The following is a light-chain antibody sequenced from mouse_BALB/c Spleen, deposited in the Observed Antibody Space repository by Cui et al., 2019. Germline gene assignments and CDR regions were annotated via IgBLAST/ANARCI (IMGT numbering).Light chain of an antibody. J-gene: IGKJ4*01. Sequence: EIVLTQSPTTIAASPGEKITITCSASSSISSNYLHWYQQKQGFSTKPLIYRTSHLASGVPARLSGSGSGSSYSLTIGTMQAEDVATYYCQQGSSIPFTFGSGTKLGIE. CDR2: RTS. CDR1: SSISSNY. CDR3: QQGSSIPFT. V-gene: IGKV4-91*01.